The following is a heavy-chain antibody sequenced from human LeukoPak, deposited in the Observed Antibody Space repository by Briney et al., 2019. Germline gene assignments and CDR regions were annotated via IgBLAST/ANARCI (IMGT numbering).Heavy chain of an antibody. V-gene: IGHV4-59*08. D-gene: IGHD2/OR15-2a*01. Sequence: SETLSLTCTVSGGSISSYYWSWIRQPPGQGLEWVAYISDIGSINYNPSLKSRVTISLDTSKNQFSLKLSSVTAADTAVYYCAGHHPRNTVDFWGQGTLVTVSS. CDR3: AGHHPRNTVDF. J-gene: IGHJ4*02. CDR1: GGSISSYY. CDR2: ISDIGSI.